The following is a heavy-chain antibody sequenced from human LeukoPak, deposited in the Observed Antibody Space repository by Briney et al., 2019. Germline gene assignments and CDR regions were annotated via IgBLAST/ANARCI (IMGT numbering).Heavy chain of an antibody. V-gene: IGHV3-23*01. CDR2: ISGSGGST. Sequence: GSLRLSCAASGFTFSSYAMSWVRQAPGKGLEWVSAISGSGGSTYYTDSVKGRFTISRDNAKNSLYLQMNSLRAEDTAVYYCARLPNLDYYDSSGMGNYFDYWGQGTLVTVSS. J-gene: IGHJ4*02. CDR1: GFTFSSYA. CDR3: ARLPNLDYYDSSGMGNYFDY. D-gene: IGHD3-22*01.